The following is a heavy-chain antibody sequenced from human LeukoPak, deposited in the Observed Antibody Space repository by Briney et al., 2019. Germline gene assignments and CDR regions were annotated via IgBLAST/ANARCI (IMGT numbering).Heavy chain of an antibody. CDR2: ILFDGSEK. CDR1: GFIFNTYG. J-gene: IGHJ4*02. D-gene: IGHD3-10*01. Sequence: GGSLRLSCAASGFIFNTYGMHWVRQAPGKGQEWVAVILFDGSEKYYADSVKGRFTISRDNSKNSLYLQMNSLRVEDTAVYYCVRSQYYFDYWGQGTLVTVSS. V-gene: IGHV3-30*03. CDR3: VRSQYYFDY.